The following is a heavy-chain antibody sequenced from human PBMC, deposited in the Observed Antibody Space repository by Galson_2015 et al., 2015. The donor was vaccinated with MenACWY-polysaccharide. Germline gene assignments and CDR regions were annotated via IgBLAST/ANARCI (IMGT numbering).Heavy chain of an antibody. D-gene: IGHD7-27*01. J-gene: IGHJ2*01. CDR2: ILARTSDR. V-gene: IGHV3-21*01. Sequence: SLRLSCAASGFTVNTYNINWVRRAPGKGLEWVSSILARTSDRQYADSVKGRFTIFRDIAKNSLYLQMHSLRVEDTAVYHCARDVNWGRFGTHRDNWYLDLWGRGALVTVSS. CDR1: GFTVNTYN. CDR3: ARDVNWGRFGTHRDNWYLDL.